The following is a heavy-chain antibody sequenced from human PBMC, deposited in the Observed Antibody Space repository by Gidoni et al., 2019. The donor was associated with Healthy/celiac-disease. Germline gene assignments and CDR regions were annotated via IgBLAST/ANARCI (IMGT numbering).Heavy chain of an antibody. CDR3: ARVRSRRDGYNDY. Sequence: QVQLQQWGAGLLKPSETLSLTCAVYGGSFSGYYWSWIRQPPGKGLEWIGEINHSGSTNYNPSLKSRVTISVDTSKNQFSLKLSSVTAADTAVYYCARVRSRRDGYNDYWGQGTLVTVSS. V-gene: IGHV4-34*01. CDR1: GGSFSGYY. D-gene: IGHD5-12*01. CDR2: INHSGST. J-gene: IGHJ4*02.